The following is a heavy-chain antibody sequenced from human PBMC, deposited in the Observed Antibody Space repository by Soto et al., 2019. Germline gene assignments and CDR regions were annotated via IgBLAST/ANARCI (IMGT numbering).Heavy chain of an antibody. CDR3: ASGGDASGDHAFDX. J-gene: IGHJ3*01. D-gene: IGHD1-26*01. Sequence: GEALKISCKGSGYSLTNIWIHWVRQVPGKGVELMVMIDPGDSVTTYTPSFQGHVTMSADKSIKTAYLQWSSLHPSDTAMYYCASGGDASGDHAFDXWGLVTMVTVS. CDR1: GYSLTNIW. V-gene: IGHV5-10-1*01. CDR2: IDPGDSVT.